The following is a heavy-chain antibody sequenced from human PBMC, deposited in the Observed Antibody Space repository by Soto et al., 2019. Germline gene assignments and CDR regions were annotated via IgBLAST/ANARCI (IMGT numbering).Heavy chain of an antibody. V-gene: IGHV3-15*01. CDR2: IKSKTDGGTT. Sequence: EVQLVESGGGLVKPGGSLRLSCAASGFTFSNAWMSWVRQAPGKGLEWVGRIKSKTDGGTTDYAAPVKGRFTISRDDSINTLYLQMDSLKTEDTAVYYCTPDHYDVWSGYWGGNWFDPCCQGTLVTVS. D-gene: IGHD3-3*01. CDR3: TPDHYDVWSGYWGGNWFDP. CDR1: GFTFSNAW. J-gene: IGHJ5*02.